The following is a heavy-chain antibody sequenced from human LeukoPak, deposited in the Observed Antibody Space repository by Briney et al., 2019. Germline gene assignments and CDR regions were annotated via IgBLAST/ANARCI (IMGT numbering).Heavy chain of an antibody. CDR1: RFAFSSYW. V-gene: IGHV3-7*01. CDR2: MKLDGGDK. CDR3: ARGSRGAFDI. J-gene: IGHJ3*02. D-gene: IGHD6-19*01. Sequence: GGSLRLSCAASRFAFSSYWMSWVRQAPGKGLEWVANMKLDGGDKYYVGSVKGRFTNSGDNAKNSLYLQMNSLRADDTAVYYCARGSRGAFDIWGQGTMVTVSS.